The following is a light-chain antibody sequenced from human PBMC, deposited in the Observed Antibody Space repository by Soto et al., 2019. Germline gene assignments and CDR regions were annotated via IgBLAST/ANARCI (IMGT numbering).Light chain of an antibody. Sequence: DIQMTQSPSAMSASVGDRVTITCRASQDIHTHLVWIQQKSGRVPKRLIYAASYLESGVPSRFSGSGSGTDFILTISSLQPEDFATYYCLQHNSYPLTFGGGTKLEI. CDR3: LQHNSYPLT. CDR1: QDIHTH. V-gene: IGKV1-17*03. J-gene: IGKJ4*01. CDR2: AAS.